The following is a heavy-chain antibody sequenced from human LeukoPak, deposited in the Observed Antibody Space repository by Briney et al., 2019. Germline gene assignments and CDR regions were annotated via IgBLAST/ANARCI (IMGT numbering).Heavy chain of an antibody. V-gene: IGHV1-2*04. Sequence: ASVKVSCKASGYTFTGYYMHWVRQAPGQGLEWMGWINPNSGGTNYAQKFQGWVTMTRDTSISTDYMELSRLRSDDTAVYYCARGYGDYGAEYFQHWGQGTLVTVSS. CDR1: GYTFTGYY. D-gene: IGHD4-17*01. J-gene: IGHJ1*01. CDR3: ARGYGDYGAEYFQH. CDR2: INPNSGGT.